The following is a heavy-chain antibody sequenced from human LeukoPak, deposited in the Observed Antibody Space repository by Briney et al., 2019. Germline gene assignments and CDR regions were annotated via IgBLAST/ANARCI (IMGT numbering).Heavy chain of an antibody. J-gene: IGHJ3*02. Sequence: GGSLRLSCAASGFSFDDYAMSWVRQVPGKGLEWVSGINWNGGSTGYADSVKGRFTISRDNAKNSLYLQMNSLRAEDTALYYCARVRVVWDLDDAFDIWGQGTMVTVSS. D-gene: IGHD1-26*01. V-gene: IGHV3-20*04. CDR1: GFSFDDYA. CDR2: INWNGGST. CDR3: ARVRVVWDLDDAFDI.